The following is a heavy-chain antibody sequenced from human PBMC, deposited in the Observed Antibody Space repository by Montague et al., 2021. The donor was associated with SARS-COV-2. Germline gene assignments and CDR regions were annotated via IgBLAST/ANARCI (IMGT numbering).Heavy chain of an antibody. D-gene: IGHD3-9*01. J-gene: IGHJ3*01. CDR1: RGSFSNYY. Sequence: SETLSLTCSVSRGSFSNYYWTWVRQSPGKRLEWIGEINQGGAPNXTPSLKSRVTISLDTSKKQISLKLNSVTVADTAVFFCARGRPVQGSFRHFDSISSCGFDFWAQGLLVIVSS. CDR2: INQGGAP. V-gene: IGHV4-34*01. CDR3: ARGRPVQGSFRHFDSISSCGFDF.